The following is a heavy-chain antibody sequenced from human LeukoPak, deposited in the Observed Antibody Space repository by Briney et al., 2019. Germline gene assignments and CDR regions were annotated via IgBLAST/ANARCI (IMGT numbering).Heavy chain of an antibody. CDR2: ISGGGGST. D-gene: IGHD2-21*02. CDR3: AKGVVTAMIYYYYMDV. J-gene: IGHJ6*03. CDR1: GFTFSSYA. Sequence: PGGSLRLSSAASGFTFSSYAMSWVRQAPGKGLEWVSAISGGGGSTYYADSVKGRFTISRDNSKNTLYLQMNSLRAEDTAVYYCAKGVVTAMIYYYYMDVWGKGTTVTVSS. V-gene: IGHV3-23*01.